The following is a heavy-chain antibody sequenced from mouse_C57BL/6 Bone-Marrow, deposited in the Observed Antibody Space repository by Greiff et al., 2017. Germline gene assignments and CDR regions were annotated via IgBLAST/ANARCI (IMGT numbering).Heavy chain of an antibody. CDR3: ARGGYGYPAWFAY. J-gene: IGHJ3*01. Sequence: DVMLVESGGGLVKPGGSLKLSCAASGFTFSSYAMSWVRQTPEKRLEWVATISDGGSYTYYPDNVKGRFTISRDNAKNNLYLQMSHLKSEDTAMYYCARGGYGYPAWFAYWGQGTLVTVSA. CDR1: GFTFSSYA. CDR2: ISDGGSYT. D-gene: IGHD2-2*01. V-gene: IGHV5-4*03.